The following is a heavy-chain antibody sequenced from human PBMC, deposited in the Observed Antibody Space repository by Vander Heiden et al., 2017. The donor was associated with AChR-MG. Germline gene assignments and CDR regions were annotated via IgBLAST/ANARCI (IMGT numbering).Heavy chain of an antibody. J-gene: IGHJ4*02. V-gene: IGHV1-18*01. CDR2: ISAYNGNT. CDR1: GYTFTNSG. CDR3: ARDGVFDYDSVWGTYRSDDNFDY. Sequence: QVHLVQSGAAVKKPGASVKVSCKASGYTFTNSGISWVRQAPGQGLEWMGWISAYNGNTNYGQKLQGRVTMTTDTSTSTAYMELRSLRSDDTAVYYCARDGVFDYDSVWGTYRSDDNFDYWGQGTLVNVSS. D-gene: IGHD3-16*02.